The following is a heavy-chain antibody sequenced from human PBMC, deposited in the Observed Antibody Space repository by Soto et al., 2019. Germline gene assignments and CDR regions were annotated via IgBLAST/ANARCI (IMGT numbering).Heavy chain of an antibody. CDR3: ARDFSYNWNSGAFDI. V-gene: IGHV1-69*08. J-gene: IGHJ3*02. Sequence: QVQLVQSGAEVKKPGSSVKVSCKASGGTFSSYTISWVRQAPGQGLEWMGRIIPILGIANYAQKFQGRVTITADKSTSTAYMGLSSLRSEDTAVYYCARDFSYNWNSGAFDIWGQGTMVTVSS. CDR2: IIPILGIA. CDR1: GGTFSSYT. D-gene: IGHD1-1*01.